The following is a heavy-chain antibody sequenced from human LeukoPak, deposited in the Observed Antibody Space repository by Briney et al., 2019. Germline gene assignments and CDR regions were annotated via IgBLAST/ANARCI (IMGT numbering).Heavy chain of an antibody. CDR3: ARHPYYDGGFDP. CDR1: GGSISSYY. D-gene: IGHD3-16*01. CDR2: IYYSGST. J-gene: IGHJ5*02. V-gene: IGHV4-59*01. Sequence: SETLSLTCTVSGGSISSYYWSWIRQPPGKGLEWIGYIYYSGSTSYNPSLKSRVTISVDTSKNQFSLKLSSVTAADTAVYYCARHPYYDGGFDPWGQGTLVTVSS.